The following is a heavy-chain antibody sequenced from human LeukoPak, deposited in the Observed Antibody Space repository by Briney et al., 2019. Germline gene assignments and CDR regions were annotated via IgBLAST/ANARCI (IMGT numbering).Heavy chain of an antibody. Sequence: ASVKVSCKASGYTFTGYYMHWVRQAPGQGLEWMGRINRNSGGTNYAQKFQGRVTMTRDTSISTAYMELSRLRSDDTAVYYCARVGSSWYEGWFDPWGQGTLVTVSS. CDR3: ARVGSSWYEGWFDP. CDR1: GYTFTGYY. V-gene: IGHV1-2*06. CDR2: INRNSGGT. J-gene: IGHJ5*02. D-gene: IGHD6-13*01.